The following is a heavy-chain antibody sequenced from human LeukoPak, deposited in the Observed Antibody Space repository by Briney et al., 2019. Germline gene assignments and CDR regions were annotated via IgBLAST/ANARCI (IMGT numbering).Heavy chain of an antibody. CDR1: GFTFSSYT. J-gene: IGHJ4*02. CDR3: ARDSWGTGWYYFDY. CDR2: IRTSSRTI. Sequence: PGGSLRLSCAASGFTFSSYTMNWVRQAPGKGLEWIAYIRTSSRTIYYADSVKGRFTISRDNAKNSLYLQMNSLGAEDTAVYYCARDSWGTGWYYFDYWGQGTVVSVSS. D-gene: IGHD6-19*01. V-gene: IGHV3-48*01.